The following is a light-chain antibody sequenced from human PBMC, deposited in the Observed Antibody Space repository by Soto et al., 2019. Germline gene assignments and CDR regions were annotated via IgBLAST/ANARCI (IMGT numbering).Light chain of an antibody. CDR2: DAS. V-gene: IGKV3-11*01. Sequence: EIVLTHPPATLSLSPGERATLSCRASQSVSSYLAWYQQKPGQAPRLLIYDASNRATGIPARFSGSGSGTDFTLTISSLEPEDFAVYYCQQRSNWQTFGQGTRLEIK. CDR3: QQRSNWQT. J-gene: IGKJ5*01. CDR1: QSVSSY.